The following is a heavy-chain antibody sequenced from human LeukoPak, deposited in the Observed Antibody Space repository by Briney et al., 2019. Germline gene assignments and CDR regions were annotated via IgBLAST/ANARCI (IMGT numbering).Heavy chain of an antibody. D-gene: IGHD5-18*01. Sequence: GGSLRLSCAASGFTFSTYAMSWVRQAPGKGLEWVSGISGSGGSTYYADSVKGRFTISRDNSKNTLYLQMNSLRAEDTAVYYCAKFWGGYSYGYVYYFDYWGQGTLVTVSS. CDR3: AKFWGGYSYGYVYYFDY. CDR1: GFTFSTYA. CDR2: ISGSGGST. J-gene: IGHJ4*02. V-gene: IGHV3-23*01.